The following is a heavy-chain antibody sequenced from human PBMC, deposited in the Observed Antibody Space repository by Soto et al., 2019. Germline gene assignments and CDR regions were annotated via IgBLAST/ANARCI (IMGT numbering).Heavy chain of an antibody. CDR1: GVSINSGDHY. Sequence: SETLSLTCTFSGVSINSGDHYWGWIRQPPGKGLEYIAYIYYSGTTYYNPSLKSRVTMSVDTSKNQFSLKLSSVTAADTAVYYCASYYDSSGPTFDYWGQGTLVTVSS. CDR2: IYYSGTT. J-gene: IGHJ4*02. CDR3: ASYYDSSGPTFDY. V-gene: IGHV4-30-4*01. D-gene: IGHD3-22*01.